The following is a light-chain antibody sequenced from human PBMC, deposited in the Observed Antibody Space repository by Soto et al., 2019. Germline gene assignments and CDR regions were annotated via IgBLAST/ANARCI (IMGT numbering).Light chain of an antibody. CDR3: SSYTTISTYV. V-gene: IGLV2-14*01. CDR1: SSDVGGYNY. J-gene: IGLJ1*01. CDR2: DVR. Sequence: QSVLTQLASVSGSPGQSITISCTGTSSDVGGYNYVSWYQQHPGKAPKLMIYDVRNRPSGVSNRFSGSKSVNTASLTISGLQAEDEADYYCSSYTTISTYVFGTGTKVNVL.